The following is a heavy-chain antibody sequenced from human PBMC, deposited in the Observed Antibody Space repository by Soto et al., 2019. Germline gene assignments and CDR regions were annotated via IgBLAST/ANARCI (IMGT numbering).Heavy chain of an antibody. CDR3: AREKRGYYESSGYCPGEVYYYGMDV. CDR1: GGTFSSYA. CDR2: IIPIFGTA. V-gene: IGHV1-69*06. D-gene: IGHD3-22*01. Sequence: QVQLVQSGAEVKKPGSSVKVSCKASGGTFSSYAISWVRQAPGQGLEWMGGIIPIFGTANYAQKFQGRVTITAAKTTSKAYMELRSMGSEDTAVYYCAREKRGYYESSGYCPGEVYYYGMDVWGQGTTVTVSS. J-gene: IGHJ6*02.